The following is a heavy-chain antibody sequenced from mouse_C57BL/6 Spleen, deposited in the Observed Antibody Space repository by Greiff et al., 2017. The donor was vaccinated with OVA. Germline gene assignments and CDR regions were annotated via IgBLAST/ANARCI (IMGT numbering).Heavy chain of an antibody. CDR2: IHPNSGST. CDR1: GYTFTSYW. Sequence: QVQLQQPGAELVKPGASVKLSCKASGYTFTSYWIHWVKQRPGQGLEWIGMIHPNSGSTNYNAKFKSKATLTVDKSSSTAYMQLSSLTSEDSAVYYCAREVRSYFDYWGQGTTLTVSS. CDR3: AREVRSYFDY. V-gene: IGHV1-64*01. J-gene: IGHJ2*01.